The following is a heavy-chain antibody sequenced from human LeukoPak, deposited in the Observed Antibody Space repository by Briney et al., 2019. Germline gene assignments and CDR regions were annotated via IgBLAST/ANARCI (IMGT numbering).Heavy chain of an antibody. V-gene: IGHV3-21*01. CDR3: ASGLGKWLLEINI. J-gene: IGHJ3*02. CDR2: ISSSSYI. CDR1: GFTFSSYS. Sequence: GGSLRLSCAASGFTFSSYSMNWVRQAPGKGLEWVSSISSSSYIYYADSVKGRFTISRDNAKNSLYLQMNSLRAEDTAVYYCASGLGKWLLEINIWGQGTMVTVSS. D-gene: IGHD3-22*01.